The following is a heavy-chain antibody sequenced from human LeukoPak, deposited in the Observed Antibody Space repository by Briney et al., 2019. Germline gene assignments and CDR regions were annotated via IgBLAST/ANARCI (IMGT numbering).Heavy chain of an antibody. CDR1: GFTFSSYS. CDR3: ARDMGSYYAFDY. CDR2: ISSSSSYI. V-gene: IGHV3-21*01. D-gene: IGHD1-26*01. J-gene: IGHJ4*02. Sequence: GGSLRLSCAASGFTFSSYSMNWVRQAPGKGLEWVSSISSSSSYIYYADSVKGRFTISRDNAKNSLHLQMNSLRAEDTAVYYCARDMGSYYAFDYRGQGTLVTVSS.